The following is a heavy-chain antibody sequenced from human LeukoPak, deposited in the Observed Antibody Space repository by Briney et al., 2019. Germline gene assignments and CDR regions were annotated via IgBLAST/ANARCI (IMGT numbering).Heavy chain of an antibody. D-gene: IGHD2-15*01. J-gene: IGHJ4*02. CDR2: IGNSGSDT. CDR3: AQRYYYLNY. V-gene: IGHV3-23*05. Sequence: GGSLRLSCAASGFTFVTYAMSWVRQAPGKGLEWVATIGNSGSDTYYTDSVKGRFTIPRDNSKNTLYLQMNSLTAEDTAVYYCAQRYYYLNYWGQGTLVTVSS. CDR1: GFTFVTYA.